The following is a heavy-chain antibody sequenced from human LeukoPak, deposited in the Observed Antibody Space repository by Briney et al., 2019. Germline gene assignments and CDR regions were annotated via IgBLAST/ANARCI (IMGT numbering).Heavy chain of an antibody. V-gene: IGHV3-20*04. J-gene: IGHJ4*02. CDR1: KFTFSSYE. D-gene: IGHD4-11*01. Sequence: GGSLRLSCAASKFTFSSYEMTWVRQAPGKGLEWVSGINWNGGRTGYADSVKGRFTISRDNAQNSLYLQMNSLRAEDTALYYCARVASNYDFDYWGQGTLVTVSS. CDR3: ARVASNYDFDY. CDR2: INWNGGRT.